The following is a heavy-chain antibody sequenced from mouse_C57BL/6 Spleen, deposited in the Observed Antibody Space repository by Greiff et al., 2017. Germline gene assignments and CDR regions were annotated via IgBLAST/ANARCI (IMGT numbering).Heavy chain of an antibody. Sequence: VQLQQPGAELVKPGASVKLSCKASGYTFTSYWMHWVKQRPGQGLEWIGMIHPNSGSTNYNEKFKSKATLTVDKSSSTAYMQLSSLTSEDSAVYYCARRMYGYYGYFDVWGTGTTVTVSS. CDR2: IHPNSGST. J-gene: IGHJ1*03. V-gene: IGHV1-64*01. CDR1: GYTFTSYW. CDR3: ARRMYGYYGYFDV. D-gene: IGHD2-2*01.